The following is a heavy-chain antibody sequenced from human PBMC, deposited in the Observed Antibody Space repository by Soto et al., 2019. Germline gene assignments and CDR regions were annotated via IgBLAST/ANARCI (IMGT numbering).Heavy chain of an antibody. CDR1: GYTFTGYY. CDR2: INPNSGGT. J-gene: IGHJ6*02. V-gene: IGHV1-2*04. D-gene: IGHD3-10*01. Sequence: ASVKVSCKASGYTFTGYYMHSLRQAPGQGLEWMGWINPNSGGTNYAQKFQGWVTMTRDTSISTAYMELSRLRSDDTAVYYCARDLITSLYYVMEVWVQGTTVTVTS. CDR3: ARDLITSLYYVMEV.